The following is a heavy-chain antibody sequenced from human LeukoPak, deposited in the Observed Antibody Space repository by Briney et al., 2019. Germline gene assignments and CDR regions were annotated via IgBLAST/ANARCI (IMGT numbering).Heavy chain of an antibody. D-gene: IGHD2-2*02. V-gene: IGHV1-46*01. J-gene: IGHJ3*02. CDR3: ASDWGLSQLEYCSNTNCYMGAFDI. CDR1: GYSFTSYY. CDR2: INPSGGST. Sequence: ASVKVSCKTSGYSFTSYYMHWVRQAPGQGLEWMGIINPSGGSTTYAQKFQGRLTMTSDTSTSTVYMELSSLRSEDTAVYYCASDWGLSQLEYCSNTNCYMGAFDIWGQGTMVTVSS.